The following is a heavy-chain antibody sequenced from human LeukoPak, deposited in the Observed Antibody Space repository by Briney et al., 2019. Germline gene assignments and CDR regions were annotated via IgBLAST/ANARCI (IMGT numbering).Heavy chain of an antibody. V-gene: IGHV3-30-3*01. CDR1: GFTFSSYA. D-gene: IGHD3-3*02. CDR3: ARDFFHSDISRPFDY. J-gene: IGHJ4*02. CDR2: ISYDRSNK. Sequence: GGSLRLSCAASGFTFSSYAMHWVRQAPGKGLEWVAVISYDRSNKYYADSVKGRFTISRDNAKDSLYLQMNSLRAEDSAVYYCARDFFHSDISRPFDYWGQGTLVTVSS.